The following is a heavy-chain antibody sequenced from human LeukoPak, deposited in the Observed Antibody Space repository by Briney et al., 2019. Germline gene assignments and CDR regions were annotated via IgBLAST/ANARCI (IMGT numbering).Heavy chain of an antibody. CDR3: ARAQTYYGSGSYLY. CDR2: ISSSSSTV. Sequence: PGVSLRLSCAASGFTFSRYSMNWVRQAPGKGLEWVSYISSSSSTVYYADSLKGRFTISRDNAKNSLYLQMNSLRDEDTAVYYCARAQTYYGSGSYLYWGQGTLVTVSS. CDR1: GFTFSRYS. V-gene: IGHV3-48*02. J-gene: IGHJ4*02. D-gene: IGHD3-10*01.